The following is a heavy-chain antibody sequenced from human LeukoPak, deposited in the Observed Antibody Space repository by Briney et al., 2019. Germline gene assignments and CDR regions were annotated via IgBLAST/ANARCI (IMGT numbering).Heavy chain of an antibody. V-gene: IGHV3-23*01. D-gene: IGHD1-26*01. CDR2: ISGSGGST. CDR1: GFTLSSYA. CDR3: AKTWVGAIGDFDY. J-gene: IGHJ4*02. Sequence: GGSLRLSCAASGFTLSSYAMSWVRQAPGKELEWVSAISGSGGSTYYADSVKGRFTISRDNSKNTLYLQMNSLRAEDTAVYYCAKTWVGAIGDFDYWGQGTLVTVSS.